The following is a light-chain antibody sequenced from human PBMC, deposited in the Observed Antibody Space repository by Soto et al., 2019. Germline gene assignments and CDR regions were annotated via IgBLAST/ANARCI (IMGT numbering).Light chain of an antibody. J-gene: IGKJ1*01. CDR3: QQYSLGT. Sequence: DIQMTQSPSTLSASVGDRVTITCRASQSISSWLAWYQQKPGKAPKLLIYDASSLESGVPSRFSGSGSGTEFTLTISSLQPDDFATYYCQQYSLGTLGQGTKVDIK. CDR1: QSISSW. V-gene: IGKV1-5*01. CDR2: DAS.